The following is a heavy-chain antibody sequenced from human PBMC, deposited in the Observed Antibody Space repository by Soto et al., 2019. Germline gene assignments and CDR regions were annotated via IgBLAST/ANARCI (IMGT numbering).Heavy chain of an antibody. D-gene: IGHD2-21*02. Sequence: SVKVSCKASGGTFSSYAISWVRQAPGQGLEWMGGIIPIFGTANYAQKFQGRVTITADESTSTAYMELSSLRFEDTAVYYCARAGCAGDCSLDYWGQGTLVTVSS. CDR2: IIPIFGTA. CDR1: GGTFSSYA. J-gene: IGHJ4*02. CDR3: ARAGCAGDCSLDY. V-gene: IGHV1-69*13.